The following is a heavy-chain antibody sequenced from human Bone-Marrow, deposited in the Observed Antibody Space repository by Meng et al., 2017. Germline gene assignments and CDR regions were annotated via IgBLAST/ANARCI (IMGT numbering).Heavy chain of an antibody. V-gene: IGHV3-21*01. Sequence: EVQLVESGGGLVKPGGSLRLSCAASGFTFSIFSMNWVRQAPGKGLEWVSSISSSSAYIYYADSVKGRFTISRDNSKNTLYLQTNSLRAEDTAVYYCARGVGYESPNFDYWGQGTLVTVSS. CDR1: GFTFSIFS. CDR3: ARGVGYESPNFDY. CDR2: ISSSSAYI. D-gene: IGHD3-22*01. J-gene: IGHJ4*02.